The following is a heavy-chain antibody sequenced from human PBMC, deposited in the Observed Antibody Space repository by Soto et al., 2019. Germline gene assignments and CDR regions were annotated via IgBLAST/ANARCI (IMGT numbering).Heavy chain of an antibody. CDR3: ATAYGSAWYTY. Sequence: SETLSLTCSGSGDSVTRHYLTWVRQSPEKGLEWIGYMHYTGFSHYNPSPKSRLTISVDRSKNQFTLQLTSVTVADTAVYYCATAYGSAWYTYWGQGTQVTVSS. CDR1: GDSVTRHY. J-gene: IGHJ4*02. D-gene: IGHD2-15*01. V-gene: IGHV4-59*02. CDR2: MHYTGFS.